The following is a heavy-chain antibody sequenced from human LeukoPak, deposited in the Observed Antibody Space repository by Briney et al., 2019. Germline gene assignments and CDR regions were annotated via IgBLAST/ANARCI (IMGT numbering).Heavy chain of an antibody. J-gene: IGHJ5*01. CDR1: GGSISNYY. V-gene: IGHV4-59*08. Sequence: SETLSLTCTVSGGSISNYYWSWIRQPPGKGLEWIGYIYNSGSTSYTPSLKSRVTISVDTSKNQFSVKLSSVTAADTAVYYCARHYSSGWSDCWGQGTLVTVSS. CDR2: IYNSGST. D-gene: IGHD6-19*01. CDR3: ARHYSSGWSDC.